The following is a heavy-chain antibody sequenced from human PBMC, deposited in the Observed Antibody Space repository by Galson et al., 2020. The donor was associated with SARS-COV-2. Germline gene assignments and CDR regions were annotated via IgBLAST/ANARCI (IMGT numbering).Heavy chain of an antibody. V-gene: IGHV2-5*01. Sequence: SGLTLVKPTQTLTLTCTFSGFSLSTNEESVGWIRQPPGKALEWLALINWNDNKRYNPSLKNRVTITKDDSKNQVVLALANMDPVDTATYYCAHRQGSGYYPYSDWGQGTLVTVSS. J-gene: IGHJ4*02. CDR3: AHRQGSGYYPYSD. D-gene: IGHD5-12*01. CDR2: INWNDNK. CDR1: GFSLSTNEES.